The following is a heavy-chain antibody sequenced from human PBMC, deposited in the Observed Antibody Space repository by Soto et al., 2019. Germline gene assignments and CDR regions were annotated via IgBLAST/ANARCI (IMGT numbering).Heavy chain of an antibody. CDR2: ISWDGGST. CDR1: GFTFDDYT. CDR3: AKDLLYCSGGSCYPKSSYYYGMDV. Sequence: GESLKISCAASGFTFDDYTMHWVRQAPGKGLEWVSLISWDGGSTYYADSVKGRFTISRDNSKNSLYLQMNSLRTEDTALYYCAKDLLYCSGGSCYPKSSYYYGMDVWGQGTTVTVSS. J-gene: IGHJ6*02. V-gene: IGHV3-43*01. D-gene: IGHD2-15*01.